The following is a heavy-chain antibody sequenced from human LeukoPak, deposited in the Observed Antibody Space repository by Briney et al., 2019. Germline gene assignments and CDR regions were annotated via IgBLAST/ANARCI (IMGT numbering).Heavy chain of an antibody. CDR1: GGSISSSSYY. D-gene: IGHD6-13*01. Sequence: NPSETLSLTCTVSGGSISSSSYYWSWIRQPAGKGLEWIGRIYTSGSTNYNPSLKSRVTISVDTSKNQFSLKLSSVTAADTAVYYCAREYSSSWYYYYYYMDVWGKGTTVTISS. CDR3: AREYSSSWYYYYYYMDV. CDR2: IYTSGST. J-gene: IGHJ6*03. V-gene: IGHV4-61*02.